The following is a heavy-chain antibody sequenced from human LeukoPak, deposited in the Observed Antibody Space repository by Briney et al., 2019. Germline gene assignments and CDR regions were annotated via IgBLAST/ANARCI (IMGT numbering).Heavy chain of an antibody. CDR3: ARDILSIAATGDY. D-gene: IGHD6-13*01. Sequence: PSETLSLTCTVSGGSISSSGYYWGWIRQPPGKGLEWIGSIYYSGSTYYNPSLKSRVTISVDTSKNQFSLKLSSVTAADTAVYYCARDILSIAATGDYWGQGTLVTVSS. CDR1: GGSISSSGYY. CDR2: IYYSGST. V-gene: IGHV4-39*07. J-gene: IGHJ4*02.